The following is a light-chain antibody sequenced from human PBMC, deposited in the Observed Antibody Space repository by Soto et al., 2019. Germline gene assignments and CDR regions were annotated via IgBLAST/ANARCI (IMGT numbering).Light chain of an antibody. CDR1: QSISIW. J-gene: IGKJ1*01. CDR3: QQYHSSLWT. Sequence: DLQMTQSPSTLSASVGDRVTITCRASQSISIWLAWYQQKPGKAPKLLIYKASSLESGVPSRFSGSGSGTEFTLTISSLQPDDFATYYCQQYHSSLWTFGQGTKVEIK. V-gene: IGKV1-5*03. CDR2: KAS.